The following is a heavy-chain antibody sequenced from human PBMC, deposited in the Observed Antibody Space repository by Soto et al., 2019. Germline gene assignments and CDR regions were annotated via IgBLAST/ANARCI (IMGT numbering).Heavy chain of an antibody. Sequence: SETLSLTCAVYGGSFSGYYWSWIRQPPGKGLEWIGEINHSGSTNYNPSLKSRVTISVDTSKNQFSLKLSSVTAADTAVYYCARGKVRVVVAATPLWVSGYFDYWGQGTLVTVSS. CDR1: GGSFSGYY. CDR2: INHSGST. CDR3: ARGKVRVVVAATPLWVSGYFDY. J-gene: IGHJ4*02. V-gene: IGHV4-34*01. D-gene: IGHD2-15*01.